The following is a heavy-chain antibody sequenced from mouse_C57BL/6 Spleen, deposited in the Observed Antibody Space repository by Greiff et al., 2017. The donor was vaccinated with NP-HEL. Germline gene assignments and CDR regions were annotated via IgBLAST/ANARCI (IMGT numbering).Heavy chain of an antibody. J-gene: IGHJ2*01. CDR2: IDPSDSYT. Sequence: VQLQQPGAELVKPGASVKLSCKASGYTFTSYWMQWVKQRPGQGLEWIGEIDPSDSYTNYNQKFKGKATLTVDTSSSTAYMQLSSLTSEDSAVYYCARSGYGTFDYWGQGTTLTVSS. V-gene: IGHV1-50*01. D-gene: IGHD2-1*01. CDR3: ARSGYGTFDY. CDR1: GYTFTSYW.